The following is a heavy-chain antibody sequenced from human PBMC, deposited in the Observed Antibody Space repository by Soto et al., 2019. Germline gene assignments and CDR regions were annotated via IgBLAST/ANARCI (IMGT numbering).Heavy chain of an antibody. Sequence: EVQLVETGGGLIYPGGSLRLSCAASGFSVSGDTMNWVRQAPGKRLEWISAIYSGGNTNDAGSVKGRFTISRDTSKNTLYLQMNSLRVEDTAVYYCARHAWLENWGQGTLVTVSS. CDR3: ARHAWLEN. CDR1: GFSVSGDT. V-gene: IGHV3-53*02. J-gene: IGHJ4*02. CDR2: IYSGGNT. D-gene: IGHD3-9*01.